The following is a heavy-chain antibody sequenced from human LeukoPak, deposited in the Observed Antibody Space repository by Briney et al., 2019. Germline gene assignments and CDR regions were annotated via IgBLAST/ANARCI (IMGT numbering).Heavy chain of an antibody. Sequence: SETLSLSCAVYGGSFSGYYWSWIRQPPGKGLEWIGEINHSGSTNYNPSLKSRVTISVDTSKNQFSLKLSSVTAADTAVYYCARGREKRFLAFDYWGQGTLVTVSS. CDR3: ARGREKRFLAFDY. V-gene: IGHV4-34*01. CDR2: INHSGST. J-gene: IGHJ4*02. CDR1: GGSFSGYY. D-gene: IGHD3-3*01.